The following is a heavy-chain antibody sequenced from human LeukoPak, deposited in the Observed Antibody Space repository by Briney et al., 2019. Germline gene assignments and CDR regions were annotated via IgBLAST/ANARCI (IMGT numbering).Heavy chain of an antibody. J-gene: IGHJ3*02. D-gene: IGHD1-7*01. CDR1: GFTFDDFD. CDR2: INWSGDNT. Sequence: GGSLRLSCAASGFTFDDFDMGWVRQAPGKGLEWVSTINWSGDNTGYADSLKGRFTISRDNAKNSLYLQMNSLRVEDTALYHCARDRRGLSELGRNDAFDIWGQGTMVTVSS. V-gene: IGHV3-20*01. CDR3: ARDRRGLSELGRNDAFDI.